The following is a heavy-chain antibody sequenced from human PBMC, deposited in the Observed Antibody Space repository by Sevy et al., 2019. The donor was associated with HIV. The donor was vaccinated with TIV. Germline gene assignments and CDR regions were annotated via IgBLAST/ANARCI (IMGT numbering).Heavy chain of an antibody. J-gene: IGHJ4*02. Sequence: GGSLRLSCAASGFTFSSYGMHWVRQAPGKGLEWVAVISYDGSNKYYADSVKGRFTISRDNSKNTLYLQMNSLRAEDTAGYYCAKDAGSPGDYFDYWGQGTMVTVSS. V-gene: IGHV3-30*18. CDR2: ISYDGSNK. D-gene: IGHD3-10*01. CDR3: AKDAGSPGDYFDY. CDR1: GFTFSSYG.